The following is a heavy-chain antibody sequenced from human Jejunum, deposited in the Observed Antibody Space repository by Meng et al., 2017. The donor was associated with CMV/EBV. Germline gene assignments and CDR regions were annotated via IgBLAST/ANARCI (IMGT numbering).Heavy chain of an antibody. D-gene: IGHD4-17*01. CDR3: ARDRKHYGERGWFDP. CDR2: IYYSGST. CDR1: GGSFSGYY. V-gene: IGHV4-34*01. J-gene: IGHJ5*02. Sequence: QVQLQQWGAGLLKPSXXLSLTXGVYGGSFSGYYWSWIRQPPGKGLEWIGYIYYSGSTYSNASLKSRVTISIDRSKNQFSLKLSSVTAADTAVYYCARDRKHYGERGWFDPWGQGTLVTVSS.